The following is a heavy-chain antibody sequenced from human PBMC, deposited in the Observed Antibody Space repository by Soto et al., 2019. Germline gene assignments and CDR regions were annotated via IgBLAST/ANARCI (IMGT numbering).Heavy chain of an antibody. V-gene: IGHV4-39*01. CDR2: IYYSGTT. CDR3: AKRRVVPNARYYYYGMDV. D-gene: IGHD2-2*01. CDR1: GGSISSVGYY. Sequence: SETLSLTCTVSGGSISSVGYYWGWIRQPPGKGLEWIGNIYYSGTTDYNPSLTSRVTISVDTSKNRFSLMLSSVTAADTAVYYCAKRRVVPNARYYYYGMDVWGQGTTVTVSS. J-gene: IGHJ6*02.